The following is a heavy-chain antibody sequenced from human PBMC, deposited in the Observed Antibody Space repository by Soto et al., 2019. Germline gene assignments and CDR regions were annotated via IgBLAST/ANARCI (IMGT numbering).Heavy chain of an antibody. V-gene: IGHV3-33*01. Sequence: QVQLVESGGGVVQPGRSLRLSCAASGFTFSSYGMHWVRQAPGKGLEWVAVIWYDGSNKYYADSVKGRFTISRDNSKNTLYLQMNSLRAEDTAVYYCARVADDLGEWYFDYWGQGTLVTVSS. CDR2: IWYDGSNK. CDR1: GFTFSSYG. J-gene: IGHJ4*02. D-gene: IGHD3-3*01. CDR3: ARVADDLGEWYFDY.